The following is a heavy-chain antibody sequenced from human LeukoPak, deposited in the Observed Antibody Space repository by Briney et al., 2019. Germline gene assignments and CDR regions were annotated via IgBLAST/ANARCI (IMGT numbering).Heavy chain of an antibody. Sequence: ASVKVSCKASGYTFTCYYMHWVRQAPGQGLEWMGWINPNSGGTNYAQKFQGRVTMTRDTSISTAYMVLSRLRSDDTAVYYCARDGDYVWGSYRRKGGFDYWGQGTLVTVSS. CDR3: ARDGDYVWGSYRRKGGFDY. CDR1: GYTFTCYY. V-gene: IGHV1-2*02. CDR2: INPNSGGT. D-gene: IGHD3-16*02. J-gene: IGHJ4*02.